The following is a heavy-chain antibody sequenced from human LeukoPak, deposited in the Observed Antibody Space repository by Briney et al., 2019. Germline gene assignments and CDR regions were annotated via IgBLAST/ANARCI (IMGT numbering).Heavy chain of an antibody. CDR3: STESIYVVKWFDS. Sequence: GGSLRLSCAASGFNFNNAWMNWVRQAPGKGLEWVGHIKSKTDGGTTVYAAPVKGRFTISRDDSKNTLYLQMNSLKMEDTAVYYCSTESIYVVKWFDSWGQGTLVTVSS. V-gene: IGHV3-15*01. D-gene: IGHD3-3*02. CDR1: GFNFNNAW. J-gene: IGHJ5*01. CDR2: IKSKTDGGTT.